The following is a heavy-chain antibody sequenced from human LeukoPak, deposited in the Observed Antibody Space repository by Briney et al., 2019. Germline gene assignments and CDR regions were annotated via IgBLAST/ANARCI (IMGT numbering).Heavy chain of an antibody. D-gene: IGHD1-14*01. CDR3: VSPVFINF. CDR2: IWYDGSNK. V-gene: IGHV3-33*01. Sequence: GGSLRLSCATSGFTFRSHAMHWVRQSPGKGLEWVAQIWYDGSNKYYADSVKGRFSVSRDNSKNTLYLQMNSLRVEDTAVYYCVSPVFINFWGQGTLVTVSS. CDR1: GFTFRSHA. J-gene: IGHJ4*01.